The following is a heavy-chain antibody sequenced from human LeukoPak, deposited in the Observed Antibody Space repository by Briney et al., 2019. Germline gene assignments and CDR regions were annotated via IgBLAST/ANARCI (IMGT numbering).Heavy chain of an antibody. J-gene: IGHJ4*02. CDR3: ARGRAAPGSYFDY. D-gene: IGHD6-13*01. Sequence: GGSLRLSCAASGFTFTMFSMNWLRQAPGKGLEWIAFIRGRSDTTYYADSVQGRFTISRDNAEDSVYLQMNSLRVEDTAVYYCARGRAAPGSYFDYWGQGTLVTVSS. V-gene: IGHV3-48*01. CDR2: IRGRSDTT. CDR1: GFTFTMFS.